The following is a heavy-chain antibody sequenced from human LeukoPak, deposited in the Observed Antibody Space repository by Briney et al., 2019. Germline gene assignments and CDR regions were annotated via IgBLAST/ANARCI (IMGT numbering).Heavy chain of an antibody. CDR3: ARGVTIFGAPHQSTNWFDP. CDR2: ISSSSSYI. CDR1: GFTFSSYS. J-gene: IGHJ5*02. Sequence: GGSLRLSCAASGFTFSSYSMNWVRQAPGKGLEWVSSISSSSSYIYYADSVKGRFTISRDNAKNSLYLQMNSLRAEDTAVYYCARGVTIFGAPHQSTNWFDPWGQGTLVTVSS. D-gene: IGHD3-3*01. V-gene: IGHV3-21*01.